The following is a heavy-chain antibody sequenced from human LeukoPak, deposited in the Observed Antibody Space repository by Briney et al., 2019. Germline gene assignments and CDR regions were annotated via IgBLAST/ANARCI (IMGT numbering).Heavy chain of an antibody. J-gene: IGHJ4*02. CDR1: GGSFSGYY. V-gene: IGHV4-34*01. CDR3: ARGWYSSGWYSDY. CDR2: INHSGST. Sequence: QASETLSLTCAVYGGSFSGYYWSWIRQPPGKGLEWIGEINHSGSTNYNPSLKSRVTISVDTSKNQFSLKLSSVTAADTAVYYCARGWYSSGWYSDYWGQGTLVTVSS. D-gene: IGHD6-19*01.